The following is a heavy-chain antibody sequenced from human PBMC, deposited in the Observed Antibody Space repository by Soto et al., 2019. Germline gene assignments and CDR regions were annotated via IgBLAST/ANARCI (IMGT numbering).Heavy chain of an antibody. CDR2: IFSNDEK. D-gene: IGHD3-22*01. Sequence: QVTLKESGPVLVKPTETLTLTCTVSGFSLSNARMGVSWIRQPPGKALEWLAHIFSNDEKSYSTSLKSRLTISKDTSKSQVVLIMTNLDPVDTATYYCARAYFYDSPVPFDYWGQGTLVTVSS. CDR1: GFSLSNARMG. CDR3: ARAYFYDSPVPFDY. V-gene: IGHV2-26*01. J-gene: IGHJ4*02.